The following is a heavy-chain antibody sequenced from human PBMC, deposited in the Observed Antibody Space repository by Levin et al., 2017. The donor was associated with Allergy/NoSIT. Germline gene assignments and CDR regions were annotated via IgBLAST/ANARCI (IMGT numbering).Heavy chain of an antibody. Sequence: GESLKISCAASGFTFNNYAMSWVRQAPGTGLEWVSAIINSCFGTYYADSVKGRFTISRDNSKHTMYLQMNSLRAEDTAVYFCAKDAIRGSDQPYYFDYWGQGTLVTASS. V-gene: IGHV3-23*01. CDR1: GFTFNNYA. D-gene: IGHD3-10*01. J-gene: IGHJ4*02. CDR2: IINSCFGT. CDR3: AKDAIRGSDQPYYFDY.